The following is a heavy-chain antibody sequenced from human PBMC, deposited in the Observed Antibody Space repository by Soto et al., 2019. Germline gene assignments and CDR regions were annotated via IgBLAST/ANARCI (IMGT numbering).Heavy chain of an antibody. J-gene: IGHJ6*02. V-gene: IGHV3-30*18. Sequence: GRYLRVSCAASGFTFSSYGMHWVRQAPGKGLEWVAVISYDGSNKYYADSVKGRFTISRDNSKNTLYLQMNSLRAEDTAVYYCAKDLSVNSYYCYGLDVRTQRTTVTVSS. D-gene: IGHD4-4*01. CDR3: AKDLSVNSYYCYGLDV. CDR2: ISYDGSNK. CDR1: GFTFSSYG.